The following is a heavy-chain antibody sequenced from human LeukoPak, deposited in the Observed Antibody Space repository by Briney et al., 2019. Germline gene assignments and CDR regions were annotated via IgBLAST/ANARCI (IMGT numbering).Heavy chain of an antibody. CDR1: GGSISSYY. J-gene: IGHJ4*02. V-gene: IGHV4-59*01. Sequence: SETLSLTCTVSGGSISSYYWSWIRQPPGKGLEWIGYIYYSGSTNYNPSLKSRVTISVDTSKNQFSLKLSSVTAADTAVYYCASGWHGYSYGYMKYWGQGTLVTVSS. CDR2: IYYSGST. CDR3: ASGWHGYSYGYMKY. D-gene: IGHD5-18*01.